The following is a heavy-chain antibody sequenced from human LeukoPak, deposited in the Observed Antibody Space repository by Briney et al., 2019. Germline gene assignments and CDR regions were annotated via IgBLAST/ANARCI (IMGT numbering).Heavy chain of an antibody. V-gene: IGHV3-74*01. CDR1: GFNFSSYW. Sequence: GGSLRLSCAVSGFNFSSYWIHWVRQAPGKGLVWVSLINTDGSATTYGDSVKGRFTVSRDNDNNTLFLDMNSLRVEDTAVYYCARGTAATAGIDYWGQGTLVTVSS. CDR3: ARGTAATAGIDY. D-gene: IGHD6-13*01. J-gene: IGHJ4*02. CDR2: INTDGSAT.